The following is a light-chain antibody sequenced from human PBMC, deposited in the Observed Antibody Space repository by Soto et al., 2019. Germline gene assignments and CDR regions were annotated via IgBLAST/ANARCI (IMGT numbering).Light chain of an antibody. J-gene: IGLJ2*01. V-gene: IGLV7-46*01. CDR3: LLYFSGARGV. CDR2: DTH. Sequence: QAVVTQEPSLTVSPGGTVTLTCGSSTGDVTSGHYTYWFEQKPGQAHKTLIYDTHKKHFLTAGRSSGSLLGGKAAVTLSGAHAEDEADYYCLLYFSGARGVFGGGTKVTVL. CDR1: TGDVTSGHY.